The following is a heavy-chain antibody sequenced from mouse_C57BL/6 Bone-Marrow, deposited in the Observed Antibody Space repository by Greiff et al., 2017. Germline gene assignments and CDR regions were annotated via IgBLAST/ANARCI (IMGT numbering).Heavy chain of an antibody. CDR3: ARGGSYGFAY. CDR2: IDPSDSYT. D-gene: IGHD1-1*02. CDR1: GYTFTSYW. Sequence: QVQLQQPGAELVMPGASVKLSCKASGYTFTSYWMHWVKQRPGQGLEWIGEIDPSDSYTNYNQKFKGKSTLTVDKSSSTAYMQLSRLTSEDSAVYYCARGGSYGFAYWGQETLVTVSA. J-gene: IGHJ3*01. V-gene: IGHV1-69*01.